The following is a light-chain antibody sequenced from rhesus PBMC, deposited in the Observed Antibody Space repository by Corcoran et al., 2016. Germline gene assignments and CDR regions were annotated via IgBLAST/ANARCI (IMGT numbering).Light chain of an antibody. Sequence: DIQMTQSPSSLSASVGDRVTITCRASQAISIWLAWYQQKPGKAPKLLIYKASALESGVPSRFSGSGSGTEFTLTIGNLQPEDFATYYCLQYSSSPYSFGQGTKVEIK. V-gene: IGKV1-21*01. CDR3: LQYSSSPYS. CDR2: KAS. CDR1: QAISIW. J-gene: IGKJ2*01.